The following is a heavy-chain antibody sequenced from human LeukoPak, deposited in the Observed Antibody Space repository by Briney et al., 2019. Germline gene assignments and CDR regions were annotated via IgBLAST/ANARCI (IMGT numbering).Heavy chain of an antibody. CDR2: ISSDGSNK. CDR1: GFTFSNCA. V-gene: IGHV3-30*04. CDR3: AKDGPVAVMDAFDI. J-gene: IGHJ3*02. Sequence: GGSLRLSCAASGFTFSNCAMHWVRQAPGKGLEWVSVISSDGSNKYSADSVKGRFTISRDNSKNTLYLQMNSLRAEDTAVYYCAKDGPVAVMDAFDIWGQGTMVTVSS. D-gene: IGHD3-22*01.